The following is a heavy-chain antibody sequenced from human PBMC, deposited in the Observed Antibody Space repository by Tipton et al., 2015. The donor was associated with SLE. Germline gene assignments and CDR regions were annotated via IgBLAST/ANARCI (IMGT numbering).Heavy chain of an antibody. V-gene: IGHV4-4*02. J-gene: IGHJ3*02. D-gene: IGHD2-2*02. Sequence: TLSLTCTVSGASIISLNWWTWVRQPPGKGLEWIGEIYHTGRTNYKPSLKSRVIITVDKSKNQFSLNLSSVTAADTAVYYCARVLWVDKDFEVPLAIRLRAFDIWGQGRMVTVSS. CDR1: GASIISLNW. CDR3: ARVLWVDKDFEVPLAIRLRAFDI. CDR2: IYHTGRT.